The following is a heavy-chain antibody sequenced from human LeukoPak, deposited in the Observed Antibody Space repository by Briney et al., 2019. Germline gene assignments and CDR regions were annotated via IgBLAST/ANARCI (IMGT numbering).Heavy chain of an antibody. CDR1: GYTFTRYY. J-gene: IGHJ4*02. D-gene: IGHD5-24*01. V-gene: IGHV1-46*01. Sequence: ASVKVSCTASGYTFTRYYLHWVRQAPGQGLEWMGIINPSGGNTNYAQKFQDRVTMTRDTSTSAVYMQLSSLRSEDTAVYYCARDEMDSLDYWGQGTLVTVSS. CDR3: ARDEMDSLDY. CDR2: INPSGGNT.